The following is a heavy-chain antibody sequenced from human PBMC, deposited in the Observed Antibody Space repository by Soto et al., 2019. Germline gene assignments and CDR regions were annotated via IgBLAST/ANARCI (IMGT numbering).Heavy chain of an antibody. CDR2: ISGSGGST. V-gene: IGHV3-23*01. Sequence: GGSLRLSCAASGFTFSSYAMSWVRQAPGKGLEWVSAISGSGGSTYYADSVKGRFTISRDNSKNTLYLQMNSLRAEDTAVYYCAKGWPRTTYYYYYMDVWGKGTTVTASS. CDR3: AKGWPRTTYYYYYMDV. CDR1: GFTFSSYA. J-gene: IGHJ6*03. D-gene: IGHD1-7*01.